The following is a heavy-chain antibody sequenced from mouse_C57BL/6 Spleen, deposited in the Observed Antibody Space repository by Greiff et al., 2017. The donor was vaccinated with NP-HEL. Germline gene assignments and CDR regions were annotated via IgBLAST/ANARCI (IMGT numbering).Heavy chain of an antibody. CDR1: GYAFTNYL. J-gene: IGHJ4*01. Sequence: VQLQQSGAELVRPGTSVKVSCKASGYAFTNYLIEWVKQRPGQGLEWIGVINPGSGGTNYNEKFKGKATLTADKSSSTAYMQLSSLTSEDSAVYFCVYSNYPYYAMDYWGQGTSVTVSS. CDR3: VYSNYPYYAMDY. V-gene: IGHV1-54*01. D-gene: IGHD2-5*01. CDR2: INPGSGGT.